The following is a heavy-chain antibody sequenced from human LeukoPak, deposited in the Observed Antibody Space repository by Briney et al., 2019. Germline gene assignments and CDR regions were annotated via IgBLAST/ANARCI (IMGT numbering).Heavy chain of an antibody. V-gene: IGHV4-4*07. CDR3: ARVGCTNGVCYHRANWFDP. CDR2: IYTSGST. CDR1: GGSISSYY. J-gene: IGHJ5*02. D-gene: IGHD2-8*01. Sequence: PSETLSLTCTVSGGSISSYYWSWIRQPAGKGLEWIGRIYTSGSTNYNPSLKSRVTMSVDTSKNQFSLKLSSVTAADTAVYYCARVGCTNGVCYHRANWFDPWGQGTLVTVSS.